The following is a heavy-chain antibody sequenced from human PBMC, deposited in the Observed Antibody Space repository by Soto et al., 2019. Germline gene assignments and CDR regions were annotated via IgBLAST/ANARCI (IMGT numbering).Heavy chain of an antibody. CDR1: GGSFSGYY. J-gene: IGHJ6*02. D-gene: IGHD3-3*02. V-gene: IGHV4-34*01. CDR3: ARDRQYYQFWSGYQNERPYGMDV. Sequence: TSGTLSLTCGVYGGSFSGYYWTWIRQAPGKGLEWIGEINQSGGTNYNSSLKSRVTISVDTSKNQLSLTLYSVTAADTAVYYCARDRQYYQFWSGYQNERPYGMDVWGQGTTVTVSS. CDR2: INQSGGT.